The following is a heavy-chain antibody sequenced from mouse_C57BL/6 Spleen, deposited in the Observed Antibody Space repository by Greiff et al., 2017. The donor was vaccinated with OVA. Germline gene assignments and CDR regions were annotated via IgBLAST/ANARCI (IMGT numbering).Heavy chain of an antibody. CDR2: IRLKSDNYAT. D-gene: IGHD1-1*01. J-gene: IGHJ1*03. V-gene: IGHV6-3*01. CDR3: TAYYYGSSYWYFDV. CDR1: GFTFSNYW. Sequence: EVQGVESGGGLVQPGGSMKLSCVASGFTFSNYWMNWVRQSPEKGLEWVAQIRLKSDNYATHYAESVKGRFTISRDDSKSSVYLQMNNLRAEDTGIYYCTAYYYGSSYWYFDVWGTGTTVTVSS.